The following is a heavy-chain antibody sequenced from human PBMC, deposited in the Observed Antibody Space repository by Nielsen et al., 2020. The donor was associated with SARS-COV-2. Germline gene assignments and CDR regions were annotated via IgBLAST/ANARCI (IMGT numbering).Heavy chain of an antibody. D-gene: IGHD6-19*01. CDR3: ARDIAVAGDNFDY. CDR1: GFTFSDYY. V-gene: IGHV3-33*08. J-gene: IGHJ4*02. Sequence: EGSLRLSCAASGFTFSDYYMSWIRQAPGKGLEWVAVIWYDGSNKYYADSVKGRFTISRDNSKNTLYLQMNSLRAEDTAVYYCARDIAVAGDNFDYWGQGTLVTVSS. CDR2: IWYDGSNK.